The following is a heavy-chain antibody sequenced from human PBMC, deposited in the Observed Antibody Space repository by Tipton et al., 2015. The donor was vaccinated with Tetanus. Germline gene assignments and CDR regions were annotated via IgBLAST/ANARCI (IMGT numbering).Heavy chain of an antibody. Sequence: SLRLSCEVSGFTLSRFGMNWVRQAPGKGLEWISSISSTSTYIYYATSVKGRFTISRDNAKNSLFLQMNSLRAEDTAIYYCVSGSSLDYWGPGTVVTVSS. J-gene: IGHJ4*02. CDR2: ISSTSTYI. D-gene: IGHD6-19*01. V-gene: IGHV3-21*01. CDR1: GFTLSRFG. CDR3: VSGSSLDY.